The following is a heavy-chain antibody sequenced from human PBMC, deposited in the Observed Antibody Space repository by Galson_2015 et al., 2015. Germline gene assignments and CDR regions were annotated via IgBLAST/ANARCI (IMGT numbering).Heavy chain of an antibody. CDR2: ISVSGSST. V-gene: IGHV3-23*01. D-gene: IGHD6-19*01. J-gene: IGHJ4*02. CDR3: ARWTQGLVFDS. CDR1: GFTFSSYE. Sequence: SLRLSCAASGFTFSSYEMSWVRQAPGKGLEWVSAISVSGSSTYYADSVKGRFTISRDNSKNTLYLQMNSLRAEDAAVYYCARWTQGLVFDSWGQGTLVTVSS.